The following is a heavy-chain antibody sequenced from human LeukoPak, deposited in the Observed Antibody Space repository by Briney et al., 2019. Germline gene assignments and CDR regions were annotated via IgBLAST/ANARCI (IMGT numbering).Heavy chain of an antibody. CDR2: LSYEGSIK. V-gene: IGHV3-30*18. CDR1: GFTFSSYG. D-gene: IGHD5-18*01. Sequence: GGSLRLSCAASGFTFSSYGMHWVRQAPGKGLEWVAALSYEGSIKTYADSVKGRFTISRDNSKNTLFLQMNSLRGEDTAVYFCAKDVDTAIYPHYFDYWGQGTLVTVSS. CDR3: AKDVDTAIYPHYFDY. J-gene: IGHJ4*02.